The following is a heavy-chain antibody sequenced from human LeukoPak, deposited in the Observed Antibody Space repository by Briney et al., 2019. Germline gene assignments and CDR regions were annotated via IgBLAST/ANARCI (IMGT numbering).Heavy chain of an antibody. V-gene: IGHV4-4*02. CDR1: GGSISSSNW. Sequence: SETLSLTCAVSGGSISSSNWWSWVRQPPGKGLEWIGEIYHSGSTNYNPSLKSRVTISVDKSKNQFSLKLSSVTAADTAVYYCARALDSSGWYGGDYWGQGTLVTVSS. D-gene: IGHD6-19*01. J-gene: IGHJ4*02. CDR2: IYHSGST. CDR3: ARALDSSGWYGGDY.